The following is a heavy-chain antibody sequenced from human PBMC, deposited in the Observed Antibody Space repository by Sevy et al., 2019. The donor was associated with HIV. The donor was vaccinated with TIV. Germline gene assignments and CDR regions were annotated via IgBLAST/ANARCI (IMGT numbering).Heavy chain of an antibody. D-gene: IGHD6-6*01. CDR2: ISGISNYI. J-gene: IGHJ3*02. V-gene: IGHV3-21*01. CDR3: ARGVQTYDAFDI. CDR1: GFTFSSYS. Sequence: LSLTCAASGFTFSSYSMNWVRQVPGKGLEWVSYISGISNYIYYADSVKGRFSISRDNAKDSLYLHMNSLRAEDTAIYYCARGVQTYDAFDIWGQGTMVTVSS.